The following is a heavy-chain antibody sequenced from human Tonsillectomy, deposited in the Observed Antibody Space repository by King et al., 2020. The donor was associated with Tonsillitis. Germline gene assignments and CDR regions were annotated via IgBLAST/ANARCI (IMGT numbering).Heavy chain of an antibody. CDR2: ISGIAGST. CDR3: AKDLLQCSGGSCYNGFDI. CDR1: GFTFRSYA. V-gene: IGHV3-23*04. Sequence: VQLVQSGGGLVQPGGSLRLSCAVSGFTFRSYAMSWVRQAPGKGLDWVSAISGIAGSTYYAASVKGRFSISRENSKNTLYVEMNNLSAEDTAVYYCAKDLLQCSGGSCYNGFDIWGQGTMVTVSS. J-gene: IGHJ3*02. D-gene: IGHD2-15*01.